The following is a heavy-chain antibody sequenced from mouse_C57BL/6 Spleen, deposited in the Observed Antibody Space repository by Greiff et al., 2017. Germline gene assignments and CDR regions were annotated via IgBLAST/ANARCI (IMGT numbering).Heavy chain of an antibody. V-gene: IGHV1-15*01. D-gene: IGHD2-1*01. CDR3: AREGKGY. CDR2: IDPETGGT. J-gene: IGHJ2*01. Sequence: QVQLQQSGAELVRPGASVTLSCKASGYTFTDYEMHWVKQTPVHGLEWIGAIDPETGGTAYNQKFKGKAIRTADKSSSTAYMELRSLTSGDSAVYYCAREGKGYWGKGPTLT. CDR1: GYTFTDYE.